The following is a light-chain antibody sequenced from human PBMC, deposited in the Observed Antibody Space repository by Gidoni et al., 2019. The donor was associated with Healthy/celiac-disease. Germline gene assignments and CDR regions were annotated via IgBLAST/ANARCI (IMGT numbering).Light chain of an antibody. CDR3: QQYCSSPYT. J-gene: IGKJ2*01. V-gene: IGKV3-20*01. CDR1: QSVSSSY. CDR2: GAS. Sequence: EITLTQSPGTLSLSPGERATLSCRASQSVSSSYLAWYQQKPGQAPRLLIYGASSRATGIPDRFSGSGSGTDFTLTISRLEPEDFAVYYCQQYCSSPYTFGPGTKLEIK.